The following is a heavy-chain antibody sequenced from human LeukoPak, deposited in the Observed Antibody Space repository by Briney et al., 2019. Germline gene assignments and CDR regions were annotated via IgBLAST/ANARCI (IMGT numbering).Heavy chain of an antibody. CDR2: IYYSGST. J-gene: IGHJ4*02. CDR3: AREYVVVTAFSSYYFDY. V-gene: IGHV4-59*12. D-gene: IGHD2-21*02. Sequence: SETLSLTCTVSGGSFSSYYWSWIRQPPGKGLEWIGYIYYSGSTKYNPALKSRVTISIDSSKNQFSLKLSSVTAADTAVYYCAREYVVVTAFSSYYFDYWGQGTLVTVSS. CDR1: GGSFSSYY.